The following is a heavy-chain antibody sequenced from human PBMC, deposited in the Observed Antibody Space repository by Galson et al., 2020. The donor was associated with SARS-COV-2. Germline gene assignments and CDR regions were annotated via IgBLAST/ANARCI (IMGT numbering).Heavy chain of an antibody. CDR2: IKEDGSKT. D-gene: IGHD3-16*01. CDR3: ARGDSGTDWGIDY. CDR1: GFTFSNYW. V-gene: IGHV3-7*01. J-gene: IGHJ4*02. Sequence: GGSLRLSCAVSGFTFSNYWMTWVRQAPGKGQEWVANIKEDGSKTYYVDSVKGRFAVSRDNAKNSLFLQMSGLRAEDTASYFCARGDSGTDWGIDYWGQGIMVTVSS.